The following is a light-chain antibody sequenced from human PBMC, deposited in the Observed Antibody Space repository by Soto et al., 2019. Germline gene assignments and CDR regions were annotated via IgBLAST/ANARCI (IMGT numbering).Light chain of an antibody. CDR2: DAS. CDR1: QTVRNNY. V-gene: IGKV3D-20*02. Sequence: EFGLTQSPGTLSLSPGERATLSCRASQTVRNNYLAWYQQKPGQAPRLLIYDASSRATGIPDRFSGGGSGTDFTLTISSLEPEDFAVYYCQQRSNWPPGVTFGQGTRLEIK. CDR3: QQRSNWPPGVT. J-gene: IGKJ5*01.